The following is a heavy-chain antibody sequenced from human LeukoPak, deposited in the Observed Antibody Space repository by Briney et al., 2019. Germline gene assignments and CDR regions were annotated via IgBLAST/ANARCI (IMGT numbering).Heavy chain of an antibody. Sequence: GGSLRLSCAASGFTFSSYGMHWVRQAPGKGLEWVAVIWYDGSNKYYADSVKGRFTISRDNSKNTLYLQMNSLRAEDTAVYYCANADGYYGSGSYDYWGQGTLVTVSS. CDR3: ANADGYYGSGSYDY. D-gene: IGHD3-10*01. CDR2: IWYDGSNK. V-gene: IGHV3-33*06. CDR1: GFTFSSYG. J-gene: IGHJ4*02.